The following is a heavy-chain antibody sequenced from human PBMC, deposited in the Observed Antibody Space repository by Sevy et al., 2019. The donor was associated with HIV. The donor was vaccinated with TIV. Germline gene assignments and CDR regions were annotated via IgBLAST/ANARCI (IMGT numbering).Heavy chain of an antibody. CDR1: GFTFSSYA. Sequence: GGSLRLSCTASGFTFSSYAMYWVRQAPGKGLEWVAGISYDGNNKDYADSVKGRFTISRDNSKNSLYLQMNSLRAEDTAVYYCASHYYDSTGYYYPLDYWGQGTLVTVSS. CDR3: ASHYYDSTGYYYPLDY. CDR2: ISYDGNNK. D-gene: IGHD3-22*01. J-gene: IGHJ4*02. V-gene: IGHV3-30*04.